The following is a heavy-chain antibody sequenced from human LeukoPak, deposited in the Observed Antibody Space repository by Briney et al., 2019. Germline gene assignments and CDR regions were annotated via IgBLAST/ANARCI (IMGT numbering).Heavy chain of an antibody. V-gene: IGHV1-69*06. Sequence: ASVKVSCKASGGTFSSYAISWVRQAPGQGLEWMGGIIPIFGTANYAQKLQGRVTITADKSTSTAYMELSSLRSEDTAVYYCAREDLGDWTLDYWGQGTLVTVSS. CDR2: IIPIFGTA. D-gene: IGHD2-21*02. J-gene: IGHJ4*02. CDR1: GGTFSSYA. CDR3: AREDLGDWTLDY.